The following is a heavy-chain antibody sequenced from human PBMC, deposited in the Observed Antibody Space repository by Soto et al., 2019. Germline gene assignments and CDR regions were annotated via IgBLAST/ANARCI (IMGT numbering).Heavy chain of an antibody. D-gene: IGHD2-8*01. Sequence: EVQLVETGGGLIQPGGSLRLSCAASGIIVSSNYMSWVRQAPGKELDWVSVIYSGGSTYHADSVKGRFTTSRDNSKNTLYLQMNNLRAEDTAVYYCVARSNGADYWGQGTLVTVSS. CDR3: VARSNGADY. V-gene: IGHV3-53*02. J-gene: IGHJ4*02. CDR2: IYSGGST. CDR1: GIIVSSNY.